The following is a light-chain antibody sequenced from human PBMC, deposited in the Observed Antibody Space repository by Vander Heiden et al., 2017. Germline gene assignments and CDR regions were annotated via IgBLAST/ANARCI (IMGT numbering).Light chain of an antibody. CDR3: QQRFSWPLT. CDR1: QSVSSY. V-gene: IGKV3-11*01. J-gene: IGKJ4*01. Sequence: EIVLTQSPATLPLSPGERATLSCRASQSVSSYLAWYQQKAGQAPRLLIYDASNRATGIPARFSGSGSGTDFTLTISSLEPEDFAVYYCQQRFSWPLTFGGGTKVEIK. CDR2: DAS.